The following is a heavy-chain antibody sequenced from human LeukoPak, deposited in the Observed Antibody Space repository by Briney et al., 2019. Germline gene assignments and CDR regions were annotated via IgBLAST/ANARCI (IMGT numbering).Heavy chain of an antibody. Sequence: ASVKVSCKVSGSTFTNHGISWVREAPGQGLEWMGWISTYNGHTNYAQKFQGRVTMTTDTSTSTVYMEVRSLRSDDTAVYYCARGRKYTSGYRVTELGSGYSDYWGQGTLVTVSS. CDR2: ISTYNGHT. D-gene: IGHD5-18*01. CDR1: GSTFTNHG. J-gene: IGHJ4*02. CDR3: ARGRKYTSGYRVTELGSGYSDY. V-gene: IGHV1-18*01.